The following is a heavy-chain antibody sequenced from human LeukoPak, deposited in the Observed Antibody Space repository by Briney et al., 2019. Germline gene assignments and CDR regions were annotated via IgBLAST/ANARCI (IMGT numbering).Heavy chain of an antibody. V-gene: IGHV3-21*01. Sequence: GGSLRLSCAASGFTFSSYSMNWVRQAPGKGLEWVSSISSSSSYIYYADSVKGRFTISRDNAKNSLYLQMNSLRADDTAVYCCARDPHTYYYDSSCFGGWGQGTLVTVS. CDR2: ISSSSSYI. CDR1: GFTFSSYS. CDR3: ARDPHTYYYDSSCFGG. D-gene: IGHD3-22*01. J-gene: IGHJ4*02.